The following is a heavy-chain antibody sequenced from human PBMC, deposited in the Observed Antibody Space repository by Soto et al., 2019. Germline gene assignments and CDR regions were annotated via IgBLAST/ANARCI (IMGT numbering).Heavy chain of an antibody. Sequence: PSETLSLTCTVSGVSISSGDYYWSWIRQPPGKGLEWIGFMSYSGIPYYNPSLKSRVTISVDTSKNQFSLKLSSVTAADTAVYYCPRRYGASFDYWGQGTLVTVSS. CDR3: PRRYGASFDY. V-gene: IGHV4-30-4*01. CDR1: GVSISSGDYY. J-gene: IGHJ4*02. CDR2: MSYSGIP. D-gene: IGHD4-17*01.